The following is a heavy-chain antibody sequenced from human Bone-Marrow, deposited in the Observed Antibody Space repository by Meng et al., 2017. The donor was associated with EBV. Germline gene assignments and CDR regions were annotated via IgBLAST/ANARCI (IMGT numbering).Heavy chain of an antibody. Sequence: EVQLVESGGGLAKPGGSPRLSCAASGFTFSSYSMNWVRQAPGKGLEWVSSISSSSSYINYADSVKGRFTISRDNAKNSLYLQMNSLRAEDTAVYYCARGGSSFYDYWGQGTLVTVSS. D-gene: IGHD6-6*01. CDR2: ISSSSSYI. CDR1: GFTFSSYS. CDR3: ARGGSSFYDY. J-gene: IGHJ4*02. V-gene: IGHV3-21*01.